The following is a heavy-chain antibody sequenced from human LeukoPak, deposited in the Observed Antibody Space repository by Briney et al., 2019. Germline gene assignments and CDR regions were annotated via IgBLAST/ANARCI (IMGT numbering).Heavy chain of an antibody. CDR3: AIRRDAFDI. CDR1: GFTFSSYA. Sequence: GGSLRLSCAASGFTFSSYAMHWVRQAPGKGLEWVAVISYDGSNKYYADSVKGRFTICRDNSKNTLYLQMNSLRAEDTGVYYCAIRRDAFDIWGQGTMVTVSS. CDR2: ISYDGSNK. J-gene: IGHJ3*02. V-gene: IGHV3-30-3*01.